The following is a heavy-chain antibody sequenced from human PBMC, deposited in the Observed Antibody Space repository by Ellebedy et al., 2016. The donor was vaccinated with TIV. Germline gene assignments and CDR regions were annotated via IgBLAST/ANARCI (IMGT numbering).Heavy chain of an antibody. CDR2: IYYSGST. CDR3: ARVLIVVDAFDI. D-gene: IGHD3-22*01. Sequence: SETLSLTXTVSGGSISSYYWSWIRQPPGKGLEWIGYIYYSGSTNYNPSLKSRVTISVDTSKNQFSLKLSSVTAADTAVYYCARVLIVVDAFDIWGQGTMVTVSS. V-gene: IGHV4-59*01. J-gene: IGHJ3*02. CDR1: GGSISSYY.